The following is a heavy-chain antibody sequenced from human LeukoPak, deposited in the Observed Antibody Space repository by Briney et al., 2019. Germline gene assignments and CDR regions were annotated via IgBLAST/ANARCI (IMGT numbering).Heavy chain of an antibody. J-gene: IGHJ4*02. V-gene: IGHV3-33*01. Sequence: PGGSLRLSCAASGFTFSSYGMHWVRQAPGKGLEWVAVIWYDGSNKYYADSVKGRFTISRDNSKNTLYLQMNSLRAEDTAVYYCAGDPAYDFGDQVLDYWGQGTLVTVSS. CDR3: AGDPAYDFGDQVLDY. CDR2: IWYDGSNK. CDR1: GFTFSSYG. D-gene: IGHD3-3*01.